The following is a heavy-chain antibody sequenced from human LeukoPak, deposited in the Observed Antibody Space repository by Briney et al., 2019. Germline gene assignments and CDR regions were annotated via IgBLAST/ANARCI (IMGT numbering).Heavy chain of an antibody. Sequence: SETLSLTCTVSGGSMTNYYWSWIRQPAGKGLEWIGRMYFSGRTHYNPSLKSRVTMSVDTPKNQFSLKVSSVTAADTAVYYCARVGSDGSYFDYWGQGTLVTVSS. CDR1: GGSMTNYY. CDR3: ARVGSDGSYFDY. CDR2: MYFSGRT. D-gene: IGHD1-26*01. V-gene: IGHV4-4*07. J-gene: IGHJ4*02.